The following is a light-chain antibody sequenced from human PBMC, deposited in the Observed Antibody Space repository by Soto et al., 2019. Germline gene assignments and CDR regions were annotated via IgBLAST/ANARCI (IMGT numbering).Light chain of an antibody. Sequence: QSVLTQPPSVSGAPGQRVTISCTGSSSNIGAGYDVHWYQQLPGTAPKLLIYGNSNRPSGVPDRFSGSKSGTSAPLAITGLQAEDEADYYCQSYDSSLSGSSVFRTGTKVTVL. V-gene: IGLV1-40*01. CDR2: GNS. CDR3: QSYDSSLSGSSV. J-gene: IGLJ1*01. CDR1: SSNIGAGYD.